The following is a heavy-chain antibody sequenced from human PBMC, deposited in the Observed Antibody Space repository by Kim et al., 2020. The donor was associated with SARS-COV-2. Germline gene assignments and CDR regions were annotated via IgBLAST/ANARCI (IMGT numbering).Heavy chain of an antibody. J-gene: IGHJ4*02. Sequence: GGSLRLSCAASGFTVSSNYMSWVRQAPGKGLEWVSVIYSGGSTYYADSVKGRFTISRDNSKNTLHLQMNSLRAEDTAVYYCARLEVGALDYWGQGTLVTVSS. V-gene: IGHV3-53*01. D-gene: IGHD1-26*01. CDR1: GFTVSSNY. CDR2: IYSGGST. CDR3: ARLEVGALDY.